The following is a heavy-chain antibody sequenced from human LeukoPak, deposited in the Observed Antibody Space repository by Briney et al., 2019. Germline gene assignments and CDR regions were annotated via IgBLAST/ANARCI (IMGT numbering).Heavy chain of an antibody. CDR1: GYTFTRYY. D-gene: IGHD4-17*01. CDR2: INPNSGGT. Sequence: ASVRVSCKASGYTFTRYYMHWVRQAPGQRREWMGGINPNSGGTNYAQKYQGRDTMTRDTPISTAYMELSRLRSDDTAVYHCASTSDYGDRSWFDPWGQGTLVTVSS. CDR3: ASTSDYGDRSWFDP. J-gene: IGHJ5*02. V-gene: IGHV1-2*02.